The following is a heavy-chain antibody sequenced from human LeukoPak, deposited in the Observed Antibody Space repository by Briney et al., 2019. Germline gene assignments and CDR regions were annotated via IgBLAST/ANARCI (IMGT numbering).Heavy chain of an antibody. CDR1: GFTFSSYA. CDR2: TSGSGGST. CDR3: AKYQGLRYFDWLLG. Sequence: GGSLRLSCAASGFTFSSYAMSWVRQAPGKGLEWVSATSGSGGSTYYADSVKGRFTISRDNSKNTLYLQMNSLRAEGTAVYYCAKYQGLRYFDWLLGWGQGTLVTVSS. J-gene: IGHJ4*02. V-gene: IGHV3-23*01. D-gene: IGHD3-9*01.